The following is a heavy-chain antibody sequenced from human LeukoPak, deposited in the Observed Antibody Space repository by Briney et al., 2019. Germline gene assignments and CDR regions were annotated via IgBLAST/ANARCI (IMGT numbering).Heavy chain of an antibody. Sequence: PGRSLRLSCAASGFTFSSYSMNWVRQAPGKGPEWVSYISSSSSTIYYADSVKGRFTISRDNAKNSLYLQMNSLRAEDTAVYYCASNHEIAVADFDYWGQGTLVTVSS. CDR3: ASNHEIAVADFDY. CDR1: GFTFSSYS. CDR2: ISSSSSTI. J-gene: IGHJ4*02. D-gene: IGHD6-19*01. V-gene: IGHV3-48*01.